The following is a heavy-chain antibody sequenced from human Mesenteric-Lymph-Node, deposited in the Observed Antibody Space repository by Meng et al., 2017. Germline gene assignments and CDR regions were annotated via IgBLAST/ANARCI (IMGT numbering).Heavy chain of an antibody. CDR1: GFSFDDFA. CDR3: AKVQTGGTGAFDI. J-gene: IGHJ3*02. Sequence: GGSLRLSCAASGFSFDDFAMHWVRQAPEKGLEWVSGISWNSDIIGYADSVKGRFIISRDKAKNSLYLQMNSLRAEDMALYYCAKVQTGGTGAFDIWGQGTMVTVSS. V-gene: IGHV3-9*03. CDR2: ISWNSDII. D-gene: IGHD2-8*02.